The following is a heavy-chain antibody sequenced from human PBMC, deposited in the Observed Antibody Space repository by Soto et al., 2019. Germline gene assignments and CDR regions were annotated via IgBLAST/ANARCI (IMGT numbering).Heavy chain of an antibody. CDR1: GFPFGSHG. D-gene: IGHD2-21*01. CDR2: ISYDETNE. V-gene: IGHV3-30*18. CDR3: AKDLRTTISDYGMDV. Sequence: QVQLVESGGGLVQPGGSLRLTCVASGFPFGSHGMHWVRQAPGKGLEWVAVISYDETNEYYVDSVKGRFTISRDNSKSTLYLQMNRLRPEDTAVYKCAKDLRTTISDYGMDVWGQGTTVTVSS. J-gene: IGHJ6*02.